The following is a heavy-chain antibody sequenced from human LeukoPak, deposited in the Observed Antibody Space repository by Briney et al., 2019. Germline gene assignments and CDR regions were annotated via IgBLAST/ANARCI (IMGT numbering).Heavy chain of an antibody. CDR1: GFTFDDYA. Sequence: PGRSLRLSCAASGFTFDDYAMHWVRHAPGKGLEWVSGISWNSGSIGYADSVKGRFTISRDNAKNSLYLQMNSLRAEDTALYYCAKDMNAGKPRLGNAFDIWGQGTMVTVSS. D-gene: IGHD1-14*01. CDR2: ISWNSGSI. J-gene: IGHJ3*02. V-gene: IGHV3-9*01. CDR3: AKDMNAGKPRLGNAFDI.